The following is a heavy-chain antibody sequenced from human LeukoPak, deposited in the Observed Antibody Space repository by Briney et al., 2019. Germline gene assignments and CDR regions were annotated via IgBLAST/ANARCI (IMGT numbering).Heavy chain of an antibody. CDR2: ISAYNGNT. J-gene: IGHJ4*01. V-gene: IGHV1-18*04. Sequence: ASVKVSCKASGYTFTGYYMHWVRQAPGQGLEWMGWISAYNGNTNYAQKLQGRVTMTTDTSTSTAYMELRSLRSDDTAVYYCARARAYGDYAIDYWGQGTLVTVSS. CDR3: ARARAYGDYAIDY. D-gene: IGHD4-17*01. CDR1: GYTFTGYY.